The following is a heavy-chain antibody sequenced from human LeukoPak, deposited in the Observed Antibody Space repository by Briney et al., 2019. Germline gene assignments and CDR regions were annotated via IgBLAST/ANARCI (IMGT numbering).Heavy chain of an antibody. V-gene: IGHV3-64D*06. D-gene: IGHD1-14*01. J-gene: IGHJ6*02. CDR3: VKGDRIGGRTYYYGMDV. CDR1: GFTFSAYA. Sequence: PGGSLRLSCSASGFTFSAYAMHWVRQAPGKGLEYVSYISSNGGSTYYADSVKGRFTISRDNSKNTLYLQMSSLRAEDTAVYYCVKGDRIGGRTYYYGMDVWGQGTTVTVSS. CDR2: ISSNGGST.